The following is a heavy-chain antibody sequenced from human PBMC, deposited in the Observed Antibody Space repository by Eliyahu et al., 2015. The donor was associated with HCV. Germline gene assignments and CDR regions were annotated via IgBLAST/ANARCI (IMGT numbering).Heavy chain of an antibody. Sequence: EVQLLESGGGLVQPGGSLRLSCTASGFTFXXYAMXWVRQTPGKGLEWVAGIRNTDGSTFYADSVRGRFTISRDNSKNTVSLQMNSLRAEDTALYYCAKVGWAAAVSDWDSASWGQGTLVIVSS. D-gene: IGHD6-13*01. CDR1: GFTFXXYA. CDR3: AKVGWAAAVSDWDSAS. CDR2: IRNTDGST. J-gene: IGHJ4*02. V-gene: IGHV3-23*01.